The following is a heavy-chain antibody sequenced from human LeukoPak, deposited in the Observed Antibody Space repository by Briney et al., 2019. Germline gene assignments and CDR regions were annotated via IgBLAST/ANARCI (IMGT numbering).Heavy chain of an antibody. V-gene: IGHV3-30*02. Sequence: GGSLRLSCAASGFSFSSYGMHWVRQAPGKGLEWVIFIRYDGSNKYYADSVKGRFTISRDNSKNTLYLQMNSLRAEDTAVYYCAKEIGAARPRYYFDYWGQGTLVTVSS. J-gene: IGHJ4*02. CDR3: AKEIGAARPRYYFDY. D-gene: IGHD6-6*01. CDR1: GFSFSSYG. CDR2: IRYDGSNK.